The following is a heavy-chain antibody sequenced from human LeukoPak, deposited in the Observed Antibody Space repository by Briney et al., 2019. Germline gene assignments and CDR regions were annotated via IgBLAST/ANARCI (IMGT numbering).Heavy chain of an antibody. CDR2: IKQDGSEK. CDR1: GFTFSRYW. Sequence: GGSLRLSCAASGFTFSRYWMSWVRQAPGKGLEWVANIKQDGSEKYYVDSVKGRFTISRDNAKNSLYLQMNSLRAEDTAVYYCARGGRVAARLAYYYYMDVWGKGTTVTVSS. D-gene: IGHD6-6*01. CDR3: ARGGRVAARLAYYYYMDV. J-gene: IGHJ6*03. V-gene: IGHV3-7*01.